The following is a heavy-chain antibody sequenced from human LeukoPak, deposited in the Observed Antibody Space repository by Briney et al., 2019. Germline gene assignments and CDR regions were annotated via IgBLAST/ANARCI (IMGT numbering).Heavy chain of an antibody. J-gene: IGHJ4*02. D-gene: IGHD1-26*01. CDR3: ARKVGATPFDY. CDR1: GFTFDNYR. Sequence: GGSLRLSCAASGFTFDNYRMSWVRQAPGKGLEWVSTVNADGGNTYYADSVKGRFTISRDNAKNSLYLQMNSLRAEDTAVYYCARKVGATPFDYWGQGTLVTVSS. V-gene: IGHV3-23*01. CDR2: VNADGGNT.